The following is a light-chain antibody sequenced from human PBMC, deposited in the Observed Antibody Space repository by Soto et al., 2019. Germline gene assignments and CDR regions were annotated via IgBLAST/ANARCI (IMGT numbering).Light chain of an antibody. CDR1: QSVSSSY. Sequence: EIVLTQSPGTLSLSPGERATLSCRASQSVSSSYLAWYQQKPGQAPRLLIYGASSRPTGIPDRFSGSGSGTDFTLTISRLEPEDFAVYYCQQYGSSLRFTFGPGTKVDIK. CDR3: QQYGSSLRFT. J-gene: IGKJ3*01. CDR2: GAS. V-gene: IGKV3-20*01.